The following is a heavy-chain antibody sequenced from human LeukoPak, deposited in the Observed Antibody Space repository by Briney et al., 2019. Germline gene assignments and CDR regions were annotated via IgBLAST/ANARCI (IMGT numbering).Heavy chain of an antibody. CDR2: ISGSGGST. CDR3: AKLSIAAHLGDY. J-gene: IGHJ4*02. Sequence: GGSLRLSCAASGFTFSSYAMSWVRQAPGKGLEWVSAISGSGGSTYYADSVKGWFTISRDNSKNTLYLQMNSLRAEDTAVYYCAKLSIAAHLGDYWGQGTLVTVSS. V-gene: IGHV3-23*01. CDR1: GFTFSSYA. D-gene: IGHD6-6*01.